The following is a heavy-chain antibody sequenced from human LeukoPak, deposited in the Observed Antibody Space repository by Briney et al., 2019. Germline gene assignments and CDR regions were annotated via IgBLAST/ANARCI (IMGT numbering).Heavy chain of an antibody. D-gene: IGHD1-26*01. V-gene: IGHV4-39*01. Sequence: SETLSLTCTVSGGSISSSSYYWGWIRQPPGKGLEWIGSIYYSGSTYYNPSLKSRVTISVDTSKNQFSLKLSSVTAADTAVYYCARQGAGMWDFDYWGQGTLVTVSS. CDR3: ARQGAGMWDFDY. J-gene: IGHJ4*02. CDR2: IYYSGST. CDR1: GGSISSSSYY.